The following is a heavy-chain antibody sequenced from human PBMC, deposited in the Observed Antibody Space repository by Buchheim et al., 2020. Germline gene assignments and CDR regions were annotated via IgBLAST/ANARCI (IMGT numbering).Heavy chain of an antibody. CDR3: ARGKGGGRKPKTGEPYYYYYMDV. J-gene: IGHJ6*03. CDR2: INHSGST. V-gene: IGHV4-34*01. D-gene: IGHD7-27*01. Sequence: QVQLQQWGAGLLKPSETLSLTCAVYGGSFSGYYWSWIRQPPGKGLEWIGEINHSGSTNYNPSLKSRVTISVDTSKNQFSLKLSSVTAADTAVYYCARGKGGGRKPKTGEPYYYYYMDVWGKGTT. CDR1: GGSFSGYY.